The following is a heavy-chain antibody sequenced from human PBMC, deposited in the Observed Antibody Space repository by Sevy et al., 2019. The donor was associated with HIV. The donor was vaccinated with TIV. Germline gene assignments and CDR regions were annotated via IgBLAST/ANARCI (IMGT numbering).Heavy chain of an antibody. D-gene: IGHD5-18*01. V-gene: IGHV3-48*01. J-gene: IGHJ6*02. CDR3: ARDPDTAMTYYYYYGMDV. Sequence: GGSLILSCAASGFTFSSYSMNWVRHAPGKGLEWVSYISSSSSTIYYADSVKGRFTISRDNAKNSLYLQMNSLRAEDTAVYYCARDPDTAMTYYYYYGMDVWGQGTTVTVSS. CDR1: GFTFSSYS. CDR2: ISSSSSTI.